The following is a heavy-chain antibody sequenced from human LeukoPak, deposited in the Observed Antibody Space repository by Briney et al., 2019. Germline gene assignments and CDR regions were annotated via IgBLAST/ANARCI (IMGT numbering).Heavy chain of an antibody. V-gene: IGHV3-7*03. CDR2: IKEDGSQK. CDR3: AGGSTYYDSSGQVPFDY. D-gene: IGHD3-22*01. CDR1: GFTFSSRW. J-gene: IGHJ4*02. Sequence: GGSLRLSCSASGFTFSSRWMSWVRQAPGKGLEWVANIKEDGSQKYYADSVKGRFTISRDNAKNSLYLQLNSLRAEDTAMYYCAGGSTYYDSSGQVPFDYWGQGTLVTVSS.